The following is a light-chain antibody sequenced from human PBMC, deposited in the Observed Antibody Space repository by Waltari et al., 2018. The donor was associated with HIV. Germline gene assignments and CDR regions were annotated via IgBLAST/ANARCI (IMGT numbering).Light chain of an antibody. V-gene: IGLV2-14*01. Sequence: QSGLTQPASVSASLGQSITITCIASNTDFRPPSFVPWSHHHPDKAPQPLIYGDHIRPSGIPFRLSGSKSDNTASLTISGLQVDDEGDYYCSSYMNSGTLVFGGGTKVTVL. J-gene: IGLJ3*02. CDR2: GDH. CDR1: NTDFRPPSF. CDR3: SSYMNSGTLV.